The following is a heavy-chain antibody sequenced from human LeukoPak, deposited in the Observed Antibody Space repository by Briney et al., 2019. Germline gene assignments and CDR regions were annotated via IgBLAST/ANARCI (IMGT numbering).Heavy chain of an antibody. V-gene: IGHV3-30*03. D-gene: IGHD1-1*01. CDR2: ISYDGSNK. Sequence: GGSLRLSCAASGFTFSSYGMHWVRQAPGKGLEWVAVISYDGSNKYYADSVKGRFTISRDNSKNTLYLKMNSLRAEDTAVYYCASGKLYFDYWGQGTLVTVSS. CDR3: ASGKLYFDY. J-gene: IGHJ4*02. CDR1: GFTFSSYG.